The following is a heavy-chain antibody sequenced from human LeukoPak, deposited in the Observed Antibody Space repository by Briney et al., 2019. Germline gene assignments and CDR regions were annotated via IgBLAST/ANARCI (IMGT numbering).Heavy chain of an antibody. CDR1: GFTFDDYA. CDR3: AKGRDSIGTCLDY. J-gene: IGHJ4*02. Sequence: GGSLRLSCAASGFTFDDYAMHWVRQAPGKGLEWVSGISWNSGSIGYADSVKGRFTISRDNAKNSLYLQMNSLRAEDTALYYCAKGRDSIGTCLDYWGQGTLVTVSS. CDR2: ISWNSGSI. D-gene: IGHD2-21*02. V-gene: IGHV3-9*01.